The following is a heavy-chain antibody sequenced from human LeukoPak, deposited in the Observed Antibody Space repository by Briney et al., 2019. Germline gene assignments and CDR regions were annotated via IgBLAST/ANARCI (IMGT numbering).Heavy chain of an antibody. V-gene: IGHV3-30*02. CDR2: IRYDGSNK. CDR1: GFTFSSYG. D-gene: IGHD4-23*01. Sequence: GGSLRLSCSASGFTFSSYGMHWVRQAPGKGLEWVAFIRYDGSNKYYADSVKGRFTISRDNSKNTLYLQMNSLRAEDTAVYYCAKTTKGGNSGYFDYWGQGTLVTVSS. CDR3: AKTTKGGNSGYFDY. J-gene: IGHJ4*02.